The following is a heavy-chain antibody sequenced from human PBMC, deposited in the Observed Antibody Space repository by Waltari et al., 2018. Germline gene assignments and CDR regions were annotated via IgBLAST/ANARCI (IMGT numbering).Heavy chain of an antibody. CDR1: GGTFSSSA. J-gene: IGHJ3*02. CDR2: IIPIFGTA. D-gene: IGHD3-10*01. Sequence: QVQLVQSGAEVEKPGSSVKVSCTASGGTFSSSAISWVRQAPGQGLEWMGGIIPIFGTANYAQKIQGRVTITTDESTSTAYMELSSLRSEDTAVYYCAGCYGSGSPTYDAFDIWGQGTMVTVSS. V-gene: IGHV1-69*05. CDR3: AGCYGSGSPTYDAFDI.